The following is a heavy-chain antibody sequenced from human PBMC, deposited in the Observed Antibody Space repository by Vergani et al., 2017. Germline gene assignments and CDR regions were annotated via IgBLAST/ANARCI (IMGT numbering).Heavy chain of an antibody. CDR3: ASWNQGVVYAFDI. V-gene: IGHV3-23*01. Sequence: EVQLLESGGGLVKPGGSLRLSCAASGFTFSRYAMSWVRQAPGKGLEWVSSISGSGGTTYYADSVKGRFTISRDKSKNTLFLQMISLRAEDTAVYYCASWNQGVVYAFDIWGQGTLVTVSS. D-gene: IGHD1-14*01. J-gene: IGHJ3*02. CDR2: ISGSGGTT. CDR1: GFTFSRYA.